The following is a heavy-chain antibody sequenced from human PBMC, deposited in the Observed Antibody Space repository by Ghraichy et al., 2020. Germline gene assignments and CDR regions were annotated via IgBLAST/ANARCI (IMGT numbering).Heavy chain of an antibody. CDR2: FDPEDGET. Sequence: ASVKVSCKVSGYTLTELSMHWVRQAPGKGLEWMGGFDPEDGETIYAQKFQGRVTMTEDTSTDTAYMELSSLRSEDTAVYYCATFGGVVRSSWSLNYWGQGTLVTVSS. V-gene: IGHV1-24*01. J-gene: IGHJ4*02. CDR1: GYTLTELS. CDR3: ATFGGVVRSSWSLNY. D-gene: IGHD6-13*01.